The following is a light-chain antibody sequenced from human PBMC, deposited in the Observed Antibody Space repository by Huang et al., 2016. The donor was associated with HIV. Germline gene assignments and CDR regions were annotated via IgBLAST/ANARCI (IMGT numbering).Light chain of an antibody. CDR2: DSS. CDR1: QCISRW. V-gene: IGKV1-5*01. CDR3: QQYSSYPWT. Sequence: DIHMTQSPSTLSASVGDRVTIPCRASQCISRWLVLYQQKPGKAPKLLIDDSSTLKSGVPARFSGSGSGTDFTLTISSLQPDDFATYYCQQYSSYPWTFGPGTKVEI. J-gene: IGKJ1*01.